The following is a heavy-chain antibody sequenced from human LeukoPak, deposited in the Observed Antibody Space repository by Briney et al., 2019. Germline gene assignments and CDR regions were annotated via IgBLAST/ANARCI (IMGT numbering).Heavy chain of an antibody. J-gene: IGHJ4*02. V-gene: IGHV3-74*01. CDR3: AGNYGPYYFDY. D-gene: IGHD3-10*01. CDR2: ISRDGAT. CDR1: GFTFSNYW. Sequence: GGSLRLSCAASGFTFSNYWLHWVRQVPGKGLVWLSLISRDGATSYADSVKGRFTISRDNSKNTLYLQMNSLRAEDTAAYYCAGNYGPYYFDYWGQGTLVTVSS.